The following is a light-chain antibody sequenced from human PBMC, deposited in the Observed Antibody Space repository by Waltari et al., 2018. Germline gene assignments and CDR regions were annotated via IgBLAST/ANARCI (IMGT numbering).Light chain of an antibody. V-gene: IGLV2-14*03. J-gene: IGLJ2*01. CDR3: AAYTSTNTVI. CDR2: HVT. CDR1: NLYFGHYKY. Sequence: QSALTQHAPLSGSPGPSITISCTGPNLYFGHYKYVAWYQQYPGKAPKLMIFHVTRWPSGVSHRFSGSKSGNTASLTISGLQAEDEADYFCAAYTSTNTVIFGGGTKVTVL.